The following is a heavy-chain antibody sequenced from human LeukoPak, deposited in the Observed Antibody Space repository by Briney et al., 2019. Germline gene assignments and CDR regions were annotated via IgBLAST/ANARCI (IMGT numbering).Heavy chain of an antibody. CDR2: INHSGST. Sequence: SDTLSLTCAVYGGSFSGYYWSWIREPPRKGLEWVGEINHSGSTNYNPSLKRRVTISVDTSKNQFSLKLSSVTGADTAVYYCARRSAVAAHLDYWGQGTLVTVSS. CDR3: ARRSAVAAHLDY. D-gene: IGHD6-19*01. V-gene: IGHV4-34*01. CDR1: GGSFSGYY. J-gene: IGHJ4*02.